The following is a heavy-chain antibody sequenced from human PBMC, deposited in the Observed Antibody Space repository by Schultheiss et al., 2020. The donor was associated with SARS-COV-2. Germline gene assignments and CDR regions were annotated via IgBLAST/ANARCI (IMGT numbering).Heavy chain of an antibody. Sequence: GESLKISCAASGFTVSSNYMSWVRQAPGKGLEWVSSISSSSSYIYYADSVKGRFTISRDNAKKSLYLQMNSLRAEDTAVYYCARARPDKGGSRPYYYYGMDVWGQGTTVTVSS. CDR3: ARARPDKGGSRPYYYYGMDV. CDR1: GFTVSSNY. J-gene: IGHJ6*02. CDR2: ISSSSSYI. V-gene: IGHV3-21*01. D-gene: IGHD6-6*01.